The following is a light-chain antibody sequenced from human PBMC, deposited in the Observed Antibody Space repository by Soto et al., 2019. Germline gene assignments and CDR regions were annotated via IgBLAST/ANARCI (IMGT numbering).Light chain of an antibody. CDR1: SSDVGSSNY. CDR3: SSYAGSNRV. V-gene: IGLV2-8*01. Sequence: QSVLTQPPSASGSPGQSVTISCTGTSSDVGSSNYVSWYQQHPGKAPKVVIYEVTKRPSGVPDRFSGSKSGNTASLTVSGLQAEDEADYYCSSYAGSNRVFGTGTRSPS. CDR2: EVT. J-gene: IGLJ1*01.